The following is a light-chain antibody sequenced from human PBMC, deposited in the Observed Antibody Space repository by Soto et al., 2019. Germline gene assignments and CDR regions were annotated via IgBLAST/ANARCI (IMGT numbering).Light chain of an antibody. V-gene: IGLV1-40*01. Sequence: QSVLTQPPSVSGAPGQRVTISCSGTSSNIGAGYDVHWYHQVPGTAPKLLIYGNNNRPSGVPDRFSGSRSGASASLAITGLLAADEGDYYCQSFDTNRRGSVFGGGTKVTVL. CDR1: SSNIGAGYD. J-gene: IGLJ3*02. CDR3: QSFDTNRRGSV. CDR2: GNN.